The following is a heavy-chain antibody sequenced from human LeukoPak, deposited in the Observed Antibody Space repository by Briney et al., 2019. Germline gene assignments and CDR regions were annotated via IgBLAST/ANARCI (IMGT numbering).Heavy chain of an antibody. J-gene: IGHJ4*02. CDR1: GFTFSSYG. D-gene: IGHD2-8*01. CDR3: AKGALKGVLDY. Sequence: PGGSLRLSCAASGFTFSSYGMHWVRQAPGKGLEWVAVISYDGSNKYYADSVEGRFTISRDNSKNTLYLQMNSLRAEDTAVYYCAKGALKGVLDYWGQGTLVTVSS. V-gene: IGHV3-30*18. CDR2: ISYDGSNK.